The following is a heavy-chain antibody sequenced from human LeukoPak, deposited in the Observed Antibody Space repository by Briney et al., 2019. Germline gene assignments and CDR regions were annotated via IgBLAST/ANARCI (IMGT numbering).Heavy chain of an antibody. J-gene: IGHJ4*02. CDR1: GGTFSSYA. D-gene: IGHD6-13*01. V-gene: IGHV1-69*05. CDR3: ASQVSSPVLDY. CDR2: IIPIFGTA. Sequence: SVKVSCKASGGTFSSYAISWVRQAPGQGLEWMGRIIPIFGTANYAQKFQGRVTITTDESTSTAYMELSSLRSEDTAVYYCASQVSSPVLDYRGQGTLVTVSS.